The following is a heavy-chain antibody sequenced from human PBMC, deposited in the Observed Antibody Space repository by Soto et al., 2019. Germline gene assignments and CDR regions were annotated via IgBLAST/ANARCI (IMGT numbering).Heavy chain of an antibody. CDR1: GGTFSSYA. J-gene: IGHJ6*02. V-gene: IGHV1-69*01. CDR2: IIPIFGTA. Sequence: QVQLVQSGAEVKKPGSSVKVSCKASGGTFSSYAISWVRXAPGQGLEWMXGIIPIFGTANYAQKFQGRVTITADESTSTAYMEXXXLXXXDTXXXXXXXXXXXXXETXXXXYGMDVWGQGTTVTVSS. CDR3: XXXXXXXXETXXXXYGMDV.